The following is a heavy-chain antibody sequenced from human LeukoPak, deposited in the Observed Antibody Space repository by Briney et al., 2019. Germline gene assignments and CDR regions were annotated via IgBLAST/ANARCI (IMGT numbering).Heavy chain of an antibody. Sequence: PSETLSLTCTVSGGSISSYYWSWIRQPAGKGLEWIGRIYTSGSTNYNPSLKSRVTMSVDTSKNQFPLKLSSVTAADTAVYYCARDIYGSGSYYGGDYFDYWGQGTLVTVSS. CDR1: GGSISSYY. V-gene: IGHV4-4*07. D-gene: IGHD3-10*01. CDR2: IYTSGST. J-gene: IGHJ4*02. CDR3: ARDIYGSGSYYGGDYFDY.